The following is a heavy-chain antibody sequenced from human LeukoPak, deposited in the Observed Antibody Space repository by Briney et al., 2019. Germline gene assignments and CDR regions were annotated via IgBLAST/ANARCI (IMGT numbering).Heavy chain of an antibody. V-gene: IGHV4-61*02. CDR1: GGSISSGSYY. CDR2: IYTSGST. D-gene: IGHD3-3*01. CDR3: ARELRFLEWATKP. Sequence: SETLSLTCTVSGGSISSGSYYWSWIRQPAGKGLEWIGRIYTSGSTNYNPSLKSRVTISVDTSKNQFSPKLSSVTAADTAVYYCARELRFLEWATKPWGQGTLVTVSS. J-gene: IGHJ5*02.